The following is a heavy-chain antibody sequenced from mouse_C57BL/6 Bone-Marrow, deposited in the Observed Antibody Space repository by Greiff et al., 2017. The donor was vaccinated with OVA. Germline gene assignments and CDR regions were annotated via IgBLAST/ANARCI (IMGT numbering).Heavy chain of an antibody. CDR2: ISSGGDYI. J-gene: IGHJ4*01. CDR1: GFTFSSYA. Sequence: EVQVVESGEGLVKPGGSLKLSCAASGFTFSSYAMSWVRQTPEKRLEWVAYISSGGDYIYYADTVKGRFTISRDNDRNTLYLQMSSLKSEDTAMYYCTREDGNYPYYAMDCWGQGTSVTVSS. V-gene: IGHV5-9-1*02. CDR3: TREDGNYPYYAMDC. D-gene: IGHD2-1*01.